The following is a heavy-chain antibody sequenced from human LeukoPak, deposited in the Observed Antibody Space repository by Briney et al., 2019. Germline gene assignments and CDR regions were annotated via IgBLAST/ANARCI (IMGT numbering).Heavy chain of an antibody. CDR2: VYSSGST. D-gene: IGHD5-24*01. J-gene: IGHJ4*02. CDR3: ARHKWDGFNCFDY. Sequence: PSETLSLTCTVSGGSISSYYWSWIRQPPGKGLEWIGYVYSSGSTNYNPSLKSRVTISVDTSKNQFSLSLSSVTAADTAVYYCARHKWDGFNCFDYWGQGTLVTVSS. V-gene: IGHV4-59*08. CDR1: GGSISSYY.